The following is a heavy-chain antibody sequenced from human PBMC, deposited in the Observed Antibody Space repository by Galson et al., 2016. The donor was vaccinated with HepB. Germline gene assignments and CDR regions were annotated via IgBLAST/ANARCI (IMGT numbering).Heavy chain of an antibody. CDR2: ISGYNGNT. J-gene: IGHJ4*02. D-gene: IGHD2-15*01. CDR3: ARASLDYSIRVIFPLDF. CDR1: GYTFSRYG. V-gene: IGHV1-18*01. Sequence: SVKVSCKASGYTFSRYGVAWVRQAPGQGLEYMAWISGYNGNTSYAQNFQGRFTLTTDISTGTAYMELRGLRPDDTAVYFCARASLDYSIRVIFPLDFWGQGTLVTVS.